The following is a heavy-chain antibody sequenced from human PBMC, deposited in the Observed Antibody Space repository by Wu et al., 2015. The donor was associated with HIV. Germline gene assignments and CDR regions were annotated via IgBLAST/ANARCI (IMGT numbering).Heavy chain of an antibody. J-gene: IGHJ3*02. CDR3: ATRIGNMEAFNI. Sequence: QVQLVQSGAEVKKPGASVKVSCKASGYKFIGYYIHWVRQAPGQGLEWMGVINPGGVKVSYPQKFQGRVTMTSDTSTSTVHMGLSSLSSEDTAMYYCATRIGNMEAFNIWGQGTMVIVSS. D-gene: IGHD1/OR15-1a*01. CDR2: INPGGVKV. V-gene: IGHV1-46*03. CDR1: GYKFIGYY.